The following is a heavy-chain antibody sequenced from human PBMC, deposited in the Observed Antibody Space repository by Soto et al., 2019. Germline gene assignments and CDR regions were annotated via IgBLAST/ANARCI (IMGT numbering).Heavy chain of an antibody. CDR3: ARDEAVRMSTTPYQYSGMSV. V-gene: IGHV4-59*01. Sequence: SETLSLTCTVSGGSLGSYYWSWIRQPPGKGLEWIGYVFYTGRANYNASLKSRVSISLDTSNYQFSLKLSSETAADPAVYYCARDEAVRMSTTPYQYSGMSVCGPGT. D-gene: IGHD1-1*01. J-gene: IGHJ6*02. CDR1: GGSLGSYY. CDR2: VFYTGRA.